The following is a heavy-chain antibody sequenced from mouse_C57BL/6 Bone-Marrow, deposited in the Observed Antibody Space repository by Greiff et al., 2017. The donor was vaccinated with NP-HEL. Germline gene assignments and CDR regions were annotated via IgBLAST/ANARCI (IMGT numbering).Heavy chain of an antibody. J-gene: IGHJ2*01. CDR1: GYTFTSYW. V-gene: IGHV1-52*01. Sequence: VQLQQPGAELVRPGSSVKLSCKASGYTFTSYWMHWVKQRPIQGLEWIGNIDPSDSETHYIQKFKDKATLTVDKSSSTAYMQLSSLTSEVSAVYDCARETTVVAFPCYFDYWGQGTTLTVSS. CDR3: ARETTVVAFPCYFDY. CDR2: IDPSDSET. D-gene: IGHD1-1*01.